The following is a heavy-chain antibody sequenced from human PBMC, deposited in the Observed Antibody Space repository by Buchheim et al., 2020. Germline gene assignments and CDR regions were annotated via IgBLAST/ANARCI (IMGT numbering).Heavy chain of an antibody. CDR1: GGIFSSYA. D-gene: IGHD5-12*01. CDR2: SIPILGRA. Sequence: QVQLVQSGAEVKKPGSSVKVFCKASGGIFSSYAISWVRQAPGQGLEWMGRSIPILGRANYAQKVQGRVTTTADKSTSTAYIELSSLRSEDTAVYYCASLGYSGYEQNDYWGQGTL. J-gene: IGHJ4*02. V-gene: IGHV1-69*04. CDR3: ASLGYSGYEQNDY.